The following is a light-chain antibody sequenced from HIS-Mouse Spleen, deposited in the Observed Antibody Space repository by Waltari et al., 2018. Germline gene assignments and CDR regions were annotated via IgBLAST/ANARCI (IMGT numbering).Light chain of an antibody. V-gene: IGKV3-15*01. J-gene: IGKJ4*01. CDR2: GAS. CDR3: QQYNNWPLT. Sequence: EIVMTQSPATLSVSPGERATLSCRASQRVSSNLAWYQQKPGQAPRLLIYGASTRATGIPARFSGSGSGTEFTLTISSMRSEDFAVYYCQQYNNWPLTFGGGTKVEIK. CDR1: QRVSSN.